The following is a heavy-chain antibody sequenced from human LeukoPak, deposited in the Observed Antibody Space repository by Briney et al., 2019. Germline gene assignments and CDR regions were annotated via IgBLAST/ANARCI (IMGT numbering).Heavy chain of an antibody. CDR3: ARAGYCSGGSCYFRYYFDY. J-gene: IGHJ4*02. Sequence: SQTLSLTCAISGDSVSSNSAAWNWIRQSPSRGLEWLGRTYYRSKWYNDYVVSVKSRITINPDTSKNQFSLQLNSVTPEDTAVYYCARAGYCSGGSCYFRYYFDYWGQGTLVTVSS. V-gene: IGHV6-1*01. D-gene: IGHD2-15*01. CDR1: GDSVSSNSAA. CDR2: TYYRSKWYN.